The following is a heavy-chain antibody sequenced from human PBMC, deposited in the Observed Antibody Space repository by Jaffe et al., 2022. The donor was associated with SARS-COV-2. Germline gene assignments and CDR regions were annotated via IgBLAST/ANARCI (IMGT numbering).Heavy chain of an antibody. D-gene: IGHD6-6*01. V-gene: IGHV3-23*01. CDR1: GFTFSSYA. Sequence: EVQLLESGGGLVQPGGSLRLSCAASGFTFSSYAMTWVRQAPGKGLEWVSSISGSGANTYHADSVKGRFTISRDNSKNTLYLQMNSLRAEDTAVYYCAKSSNIIGRPTFDYWGLGTLVTVSS. J-gene: IGHJ4*02. CDR3: AKSSNIIGRPTFDY. CDR2: ISGSGANT.